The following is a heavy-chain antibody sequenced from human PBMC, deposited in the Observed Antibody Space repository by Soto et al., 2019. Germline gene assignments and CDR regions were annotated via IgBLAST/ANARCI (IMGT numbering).Heavy chain of an antibody. CDR2: ISYDGSNK. D-gene: IGHD3-9*01. J-gene: IGHJ4*02. Sequence: GGSLRLSCAASGFTFRDYAMHWVRQAPGKGLEWVAVISYDGSNKIYADSVRGRFTISRDNSKNTLYVQMSSLRPEDTAVYYCARDPYYDILSATTAYFDYWGQGTLVTVSS. CDR1: GFTFRDYA. CDR3: ARDPYYDILSATTAYFDY. V-gene: IGHV3-30-3*01.